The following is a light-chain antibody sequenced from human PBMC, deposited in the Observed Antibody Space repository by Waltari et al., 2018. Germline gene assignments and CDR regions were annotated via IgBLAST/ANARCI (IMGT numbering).Light chain of an antibody. CDR3: QQRSDWPLT. Sequence: EIVLTQSPATLSLSPGERATLSCWASQSIGHYLAWYQRKPGQAPRLLIYDASSRATGIPARFSGFGSGTDFTLTISSLEPEDSAVYYGQQRSDWPLTFGGGTKVEIK. V-gene: IGKV3-11*01. J-gene: IGKJ4*01. CDR1: QSIGHY. CDR2: DAS.